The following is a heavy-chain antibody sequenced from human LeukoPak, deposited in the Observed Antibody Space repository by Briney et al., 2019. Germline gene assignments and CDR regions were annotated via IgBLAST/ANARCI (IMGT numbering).Heavy chain of an antibody. Sequence: GGSLRLSCAASGFTFSSYAMHWVRQAPGKGLEWVAVISYDGSNKYYADSVKGRFTISRDNSKNTLYLQMNSLRAEDTAVYYCARKGVVLAATTLNYYYYGMDVWGQGTTVTVSS. V-gene: IGHV3-30*04. CDR2: ISYDGSNK. J-gene: IGHJ6*02. CDR1: GFTFSSYA. CDR3: ARKGVVLAATTLNYYYYGMDV. D-gene: IGHD2-2*01.